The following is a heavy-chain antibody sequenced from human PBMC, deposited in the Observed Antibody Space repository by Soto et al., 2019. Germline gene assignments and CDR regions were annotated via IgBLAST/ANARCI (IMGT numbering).Heavy chain of an antibody. D-gene: IGHD3-10*01. CDR1: GGSISSYY. Sequence: SETLSLTCTVSGGSISSYYWSWIRQPPGKGLEWIGYIYYSGSTNYNSSLKSRVTISVDTSKNQFSLKLSSVTAADTAVYYCARCFGQTYGMDVWGQGTTVTVSS. CDR2: IYYSGST. CDR3: ARCFGQTYGMDV. V-gene: IGHV4-59*01. J-gene: IGHJ6*02.